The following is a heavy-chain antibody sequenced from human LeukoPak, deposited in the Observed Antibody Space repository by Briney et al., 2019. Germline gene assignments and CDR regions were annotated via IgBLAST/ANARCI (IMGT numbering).Heavy chain of an antibody. CDR1: GYSISSGYY. V-gene: IGHV4-38-2*02. CDR3: ARDRYYDFWSGFPQGDYFDY. CDR2: IYHSGST. Sequence: SETLSLTCTVSGYSISSGYYWGWIRPPPGKGLEWIGSIYHSGSTYYNPSLKSRVTISVDTSKNQFSLKLSSVTAADTAVYYCARDRYYDFWSGFPQGDYFDYWGQGTLVTVSS. J-gene: IGHJ4*02. D-gene: IGHD3-3*01.